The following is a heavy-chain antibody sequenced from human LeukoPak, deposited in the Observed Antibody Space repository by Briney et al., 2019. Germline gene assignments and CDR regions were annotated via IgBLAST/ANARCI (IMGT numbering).Heavy chain of an antibody. Sequence: GESLKISCKGSGYNFAHDWIGWVRQMPGKGLEWMGIIFPDDSDTIYSPSFQGQVTISADESINTAYLQWSNLKASDSAIYYCARQESEMTTPANRYFDLWGQGTLITVSS. CDR1: GYNFAHDW. D-gene: IGHD5-24*01. CDR2: IFPDDSDT. J-gene: IGHJ4*02. CDR3: ARQESEMTTPANRYFDL. V-gene: IGHV5-51*01.